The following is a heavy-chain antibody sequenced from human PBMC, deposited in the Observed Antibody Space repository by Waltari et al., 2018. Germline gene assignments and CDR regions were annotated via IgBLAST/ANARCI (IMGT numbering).Heavy chain of an antibody. D-gene: IGHD1-26*01. CDR1: GFTFSSYS. CDR2: ISSSSSYI. J-gene: IGHJ4*02. CDR3: ARDSMGAKVY. V-gene: IGHV3-21*01. Sequence: EVQLVASGGGLVKPGGSLRLSCAASGFTFSSYSMNWVRQAPGKGLEWVSSISSSSSYINYADSVKGRFAITGDNAKNSLYLQMNSLRAEDTAVYYCARDSMGAKVYWGQGTLVTVSS.